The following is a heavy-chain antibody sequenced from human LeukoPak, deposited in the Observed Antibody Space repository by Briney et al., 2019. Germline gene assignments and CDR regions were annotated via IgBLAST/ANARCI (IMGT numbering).Heavy chain of an antibody. CDR2: IYYSGST. CDR3: ARARDGYNTD. J-gene: IGHJ4*02. D-gene: IGHD5-24*01. CDR1: GGSISSYY. Sequence: PSETLSLTCTVSGGSISSYYWSWIRQPPGKGLEWIGYIYYSGSTNYNPSLKSRVTISVDTSKSQFSLKLSSVTAADTAVYYCARARDGYNTDWGQGTLVTVSS. V-gene: IGHV4-59*01.